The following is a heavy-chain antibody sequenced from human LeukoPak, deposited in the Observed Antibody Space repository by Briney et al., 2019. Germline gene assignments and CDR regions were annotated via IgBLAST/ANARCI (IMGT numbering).Heavy chain of an antibody. D-gene: IGHD6-6*01. CDR3: AKDEGSSSSSGGFDY. CDR1: GFTFDDHA. J-gene: IGHJ4*02. Sequence: GGSLRLSCAASGFTFDDHAVHWVRQAPGKGLEWVSGISWNSDNIAYADSVKGRFTISRDNAKNSLYLQMNSLRAEDMALYYCAKDEGSSSSSGGFDYWGQGTLVTVSS. CDR2: ISWNSDNI. V-gene: IGHV3-9*03.